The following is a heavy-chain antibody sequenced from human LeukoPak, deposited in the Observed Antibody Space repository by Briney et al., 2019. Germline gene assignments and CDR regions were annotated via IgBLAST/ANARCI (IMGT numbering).Heavy chain of an antibody. V-gene: IGHV4-61*02. D-gene: IGHD3-3*01. J-gene: IGHJ6*03. CDR3: AREKYYDFWSGYYYYYMDV. Sequence: SQTLSLTCTVSGGSISSGSYYWSWIRQPAGKGLEWIGRIYTSGSTNYNPSLKSRVTISVDTSKNQFSLKLSSVTAADTAVYYCAREKYYDFWSGYYYYYMDVWGKGTTVTVSS. CDR1: GGSISSGSYY. CDR2: IYTSGST.